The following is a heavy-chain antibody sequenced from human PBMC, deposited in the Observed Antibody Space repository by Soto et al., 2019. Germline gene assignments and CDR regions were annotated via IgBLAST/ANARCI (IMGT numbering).Heavy chain of an antibody. Sequence: QVQLQQWGAGLLKPSETLSLTCAVYGGSFSGYYWSWIRQPPGKGLEWIGEINHSGSTNYNPSLKSRVTISVDMSKNQFSLKLSSVTAADTAVYYCTRVLGGSGGPSFDYWGQGTLVTVSS. V-gene: IGHV4-34*01. CDR2: INHSGST. D-gene: IGHD3-10*01. CDR3: TRVLGGSGGPSFDY. CDR1: GGSFSGYY. J-gene: IGHJ4*02.